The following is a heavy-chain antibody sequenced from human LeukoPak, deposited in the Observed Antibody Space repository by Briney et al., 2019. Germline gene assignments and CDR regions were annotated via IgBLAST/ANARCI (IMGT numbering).Heavy chain of an antibody. CDR2: INPNSGGT. CDR3: ASLDYDILTGHLWDY. Sequence: ASVKVSCKASGYTFTSYGISWVRQAPAQGLEWMGRINPNSGGTNYAQKFQGRVTMTRDTSISTAYMELSRLRSDDTAVYYCASLDYDILTGHLWDYWGQGTLVTVSS. D-gene: IGHD3-9*01. CDR1: GYTFTSYG. V-gene: IGHV1-2*06. J-gene: IGHJ4*02.